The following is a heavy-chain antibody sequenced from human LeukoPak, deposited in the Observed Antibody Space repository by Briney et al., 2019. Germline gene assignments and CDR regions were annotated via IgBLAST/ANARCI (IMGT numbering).Heavy chain of an antibody. CDR1: GFTFSSYA. V-gene: IGHV3-30*16. J-gene: IGHJ5*02. D-gene: IGHD3-10*01. CDR3: ARDLGNTGLGENWFDP. CDR2: ISYDGSNI. Sequence: GRSLTLSCAASGFTFSSYAMHWVRQAPGKGLEWVTDISYDGSNIYYADSVKGRFTISRDNSKNTLYLQMNSLRAEDTAVYYCARDLGNTGLGENWFDPWGQGTLVTVSS.